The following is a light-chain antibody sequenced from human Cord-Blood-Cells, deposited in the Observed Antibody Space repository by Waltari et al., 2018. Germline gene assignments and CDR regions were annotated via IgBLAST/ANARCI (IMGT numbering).Light chain of an antibody. CDR3: CSYAGSSTFVV. CDR2: EGS. J-gene: IGLJ2*01. V-gene: IGLV2-23*03. CDR1: SSDVGSYTL. Sequence: QSALTQPASVSGSPGQSIPISCPGTSSDVGSYTLVSWYQQHPGKAPKLKMYEGSKRPSGVSNRFSGSKSGNTASLTISGLQAEDEADYYCCSYAGSSTFVVFGGGTKLTVL.